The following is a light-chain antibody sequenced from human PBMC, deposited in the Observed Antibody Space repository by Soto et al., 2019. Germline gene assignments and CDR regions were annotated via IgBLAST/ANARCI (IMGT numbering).Light chain of an antibody. CDR2: LNSDGSH. Sequence: QSVLPQSPSASASLGASVTLTCTLSSGHNSYTMAWHQQQPDKGPRYLMKLNSDGSHNKGDGIPDRFSGSSSGAERYLIISSLQSEDEADYYCQTWGTGIQVFGGGTKVTVL. CDR1: SGHNSYT. V-gene: IGLV4-69*01. J-gene: IGLJ2*01. CDR3: QTWGTGIQV.